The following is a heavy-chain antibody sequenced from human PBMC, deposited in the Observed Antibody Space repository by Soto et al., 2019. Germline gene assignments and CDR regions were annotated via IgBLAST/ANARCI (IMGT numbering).Heavy chain of an antibody. D-gene: IGHD6-19*01. V-gene: IGHV3-30*18. CDR2: VSHDGRNT. J-gene: IGHJ4*02. CDR1: GFTFSDYA. CDR3: AKGGRQWLVTSAFNY. Sequence: VQLVESGGGVVQPGRSLRLSCAASGFTFSDYAMHWVRQAPGKGLEWVAVVSHDGRNTHYADSVKDRFTISSDSSKNTVSLEMTSVRAEDTAVYYCAKGGRQWLVTSAFNYWGQGALVTVSS.